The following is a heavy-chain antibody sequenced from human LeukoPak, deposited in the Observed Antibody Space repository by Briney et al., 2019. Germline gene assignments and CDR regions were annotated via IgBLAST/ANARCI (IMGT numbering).Heavy chain of an antibody. CDR3: ARGYSRGWTWYYDYYYGMDV. Sequence: GASVKVSCKASGYTFTSYDINWVRQATGQGLEWMGWMNPNSGNTGYAQKLQGRVTMTRHTSISTAYMELSSLRAEDTAVYYCARGYSRGWTWYYDYYYGMDVWGQGATVTVSS. V-gene: IGHV1-8*01. CDR2: MNPNSGNT. J-gene: IGHJ6*02. D-gene: IGHD6-19*01. CDR1: GYTFTSYD.